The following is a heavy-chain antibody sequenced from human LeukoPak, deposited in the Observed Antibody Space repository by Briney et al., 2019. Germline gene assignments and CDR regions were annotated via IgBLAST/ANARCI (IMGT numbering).Heavy chain of an antibody. D-gene: IGHD3-10*01. V-gene: IGHV1-18*04. CDR2: ISAYNGNT. CDR1: GYTFTSYG. Sequence: ASVKVSCKASGYTFTSYGISWVRQAPGQGLEWMGWISAYNGNTNYAQKLQGRVTMTTDTSTSTAYMELRSLRSDDTAVYYCARDPGYGSGSYFGCTGDYYYGMDVWGKGTTVTVSS. CDR3: ARDPGYGSGSYFGCTGDYYYGMDV. J-gene: IGHJ6*04.